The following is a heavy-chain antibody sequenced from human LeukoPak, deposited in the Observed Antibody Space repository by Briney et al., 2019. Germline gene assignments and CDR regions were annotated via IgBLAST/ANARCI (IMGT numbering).Heavy chain of an antibody. CDR3: ARGQDY. V-gene: IGHV4-38-2*02. CDR2: VHHRGST. Sequence: TLSLTCTVSDYSISSGYYWGWIRQPPGKGLEWIGSVHHRGSTYYNPSLKSRVTISVDTSKNQFSLKLSSVTVADTAVYYCARGQDYWGQGTLVTVSS. CDR1: DYSISSGYY. J-gene: IGHJ4*02.